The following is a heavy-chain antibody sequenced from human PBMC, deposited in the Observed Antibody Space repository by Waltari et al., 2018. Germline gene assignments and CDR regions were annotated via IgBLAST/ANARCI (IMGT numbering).Heavy chain of an antibody. D-gene: IGHD1-26*01. CDR3: ARELWGSYYYYYYGMDV. CDR2: RNPNSGNT. Sequence: QVQLVQSGAEVKKPGASVKVSCKASGYTFTSYDINWVRQATGQGLEWMGWRNPNSGNTGYAPKVQGRVTMTRNTSISTAYMELSSLRSEDTAVYYCARELWGSYYYYYYGMDVWGQGTTVTVSS. J-gene: IGHJ6*02. CDR1: GYTFTSYD. V-gene: IGHV1-8*01.